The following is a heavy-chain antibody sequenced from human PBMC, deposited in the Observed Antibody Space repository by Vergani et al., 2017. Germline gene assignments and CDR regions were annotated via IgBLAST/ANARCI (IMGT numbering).Heavy chain of an antibody. Sequence: QLQLQESGPGLVKPSETLSLICTVSGGSFNPSSSFWGWIRQSPGKGLEWIGSIYHSGSTHYNPSLKSRVTISVDTSKNDFSLKVTSVTAADTAVYYCTRQPQEGASGPPSVPTWGQGISVIVSS. CDR2: IYHSGST. D-gene: IGHD5-12*01. CDR1: GGSFNPSSSF. CDR3: TRQPQEGASGPPSVPT. J-gene: IGHJ4*02. V-gene: IGHV4-39*01.